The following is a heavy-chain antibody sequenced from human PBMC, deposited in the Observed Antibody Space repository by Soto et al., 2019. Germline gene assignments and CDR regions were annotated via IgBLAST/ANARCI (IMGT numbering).Heavy chain of an antibody. CDR2: VPYDGSNK. CDR3: AKGKGMNYYYGLDV. Sequence: WGSLRLSCAASGFTFISYGIRFFRHSPCKWLEWVAVVPYDGSNKYYADSVKGRFTISRDNSKNTLNLQMNSLRAEDTAVYYCAKGKGMNYYYGLDVWGQGTTVTVSS. V-gene: IGHV3-30*18. CDR1: GFTFISYG. J-gene: IGHJ6*02. D-gene: IGHD3-10*01.